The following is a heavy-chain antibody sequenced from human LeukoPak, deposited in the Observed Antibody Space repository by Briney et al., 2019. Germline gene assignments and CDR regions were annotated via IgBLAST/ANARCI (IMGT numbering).Heavy chain of an antibody. CDR3: AKDSIVYYYYYMDV. V-gene: IGHV3-30*18. Sequence: GRSLRLSCAASGLTFSSYGMHWVRQAPNKGLEWVAVISYDGSNKYYADSVKGRFTISRDKSKNTLYLQMNSLRAEDTAVYYCAKDSIVYYYYYMDVWGKGTTVTVSS. J-gene: IGHJ6*03. CDR1: GLTFSSYG. D-gene: IGHD3-16*02. CDR2: ISYDGSNK.